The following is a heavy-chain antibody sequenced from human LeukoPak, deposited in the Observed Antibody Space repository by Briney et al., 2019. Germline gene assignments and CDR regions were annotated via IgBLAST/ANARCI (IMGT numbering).Heavy chain of an antibody. CDR3: ASAGGDLA. V-gene: IGHV3-30*03. Sequence: TGGSLRLSCAASGFTFSTYGMHWVRQAPDKGLEWVAVISYDESSKYYADSVKGRFTISRDNSKSTLYLQMNSLRAEDAAVYYCASAGGDLAWGQGTLVTVSS. CDR1: GFTFSTYG. J-gene: IGHJ4*02. CDR2: ISYDESSK. D-gene: IGHD3-10*01.